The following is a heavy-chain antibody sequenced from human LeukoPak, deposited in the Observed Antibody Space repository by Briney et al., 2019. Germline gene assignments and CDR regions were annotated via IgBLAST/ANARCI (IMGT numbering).Heavy chain of an antibody. Sequence: PGGSLTLSCAASGFTFSSYWMHWVRQAPGKGLVWVSRINSDGSSTSYADSVKGRFTISRDNAKNTLYLQMNSLRAEDTAVYYCARQKYQRGPDVSYFDYWGQGTLVTVSS. CDR1: GFTFSSYW. CDR2: INSDGSST. V-gene: IGHV3-74*01. CDR3: ARQKYQRGPDVSYFDY. D-gene: IGHD2-8*01. J-gene: IGHJ4*02.